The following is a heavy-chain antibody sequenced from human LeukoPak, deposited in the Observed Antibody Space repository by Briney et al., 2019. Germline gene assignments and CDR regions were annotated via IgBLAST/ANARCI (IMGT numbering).Heavy chain of an antibody. CDR2: ISWDCGRT. V-gene: IGHV3-23*01. Sequence: GGSLRXSCAASGVSYGVSWLRQGPGKGLEWVSLISWDCGRTDYADSVKGRCSISRDNSKKTQKKQMSSLRAERAAVNYCAKSFGPVIAAAGTGADWGQGTLVTVSS. D-gene: IGHD6-13*01. CDR1: GVSYG. CDR3: AKSFGPVIAAAGTGAD. J-gene: IGHJ4*02.